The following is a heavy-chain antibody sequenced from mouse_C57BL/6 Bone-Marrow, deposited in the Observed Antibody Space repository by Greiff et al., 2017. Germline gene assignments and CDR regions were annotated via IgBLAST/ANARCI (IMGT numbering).Heavy chain of an antibody. CDR3: ASYGYDCSWFAY. J-gene: IGHJ3*01. D-gene: IGHD2-2*01. Sequence: QVQLQQPGAELVMPGASVKLSCKASGYTFTSYWMHWVKQRPGQGLEWIGEIDPSDSYTNYNQKFKGKSTLTVDKSSSTAYMQLSSLTSEDAAVYYCASYGYDCSWFAYGGQGTLVTVAA. CDR2: IDPSDSYT. CDR1: GYTFTSYW. V-gene: IGHV1-69*01.